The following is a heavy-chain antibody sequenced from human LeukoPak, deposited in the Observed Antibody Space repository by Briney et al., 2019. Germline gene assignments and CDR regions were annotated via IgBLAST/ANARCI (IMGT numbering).Heavy chain of an antibody. J-gene: IGHJ4*02. Sequence: GGSLRLSCAASGFTFSNAWMSWVRQAPGKGLEWVGRIKNKTDGGTTDYAAPVKGRFTISRDDSKNTLYLQMNSLKTEDTAVYYCTTRRWIQLWLGDYWGQGTLVTVSS. V-gene: IGHV3-15*01. CDR1: GFTFSNAW. D-gene: IGHD5-18*01. CDR3: TTRRWIQLWLGDY. CDR2: IKNKTDGGTT.